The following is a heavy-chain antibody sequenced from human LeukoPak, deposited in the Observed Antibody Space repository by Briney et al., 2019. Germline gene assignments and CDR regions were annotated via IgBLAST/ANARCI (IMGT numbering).Heavy chain of an antibody. V-gene: IGHV3-30*03. CDR2: TSYDGSNK. Sequence: GGSLRLSCAASGFTFSSYGMHWVRQAPGKGLEWVAVTSYDGSNKYYADFVKGRFTISRDNSKNTLYLQMNSLRAEDTAVYYCAPPGEATVDYWGQGTLVTVSS. J-gene: IGHJ4*02. D-gene: IGHD4-17*01. CDR1: GFTFSSYG. CDR3: APPGEATVDY.